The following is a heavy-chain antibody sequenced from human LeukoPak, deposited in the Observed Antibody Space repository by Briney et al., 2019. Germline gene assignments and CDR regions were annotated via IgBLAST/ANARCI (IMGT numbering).Heavy chain of an antibody. CDR2: INPNSGGT. CDR1: GYTFTGYY. V-gene: IGHV1-2*02. J-gene: IGHJ4*02. Sequence: ASVKVSCKASGYTFTGYYMHWVRQAPGQGLEWMGWINPNSGGTNYAQKFQGRVTMTRDTSISTAYMELSRLRSDDTAVYYCARSRKSGSYVHFDYWGQGTLVTVSS. D-gene: IGHD1-26*01. CDR3: ARSRKSGSYVHFDY.